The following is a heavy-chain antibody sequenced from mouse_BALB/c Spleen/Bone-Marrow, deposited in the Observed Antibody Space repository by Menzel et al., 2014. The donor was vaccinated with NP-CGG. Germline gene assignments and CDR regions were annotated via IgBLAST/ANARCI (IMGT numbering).Heavy chain of an antibody. CDR3: ARPLYGCSFAWFAY. D-gene: IGHD1-1*01. CDR1: GFTFSNSY. V-gene: IGHV1-54*02. Sequence: VQLQQSGGEVVKPGTSVKLSCKTSGFTFSNSYISWLKLKPGQSLEWIAWIIGGTGGTTYNQKFTGKAQLTVDTSSNTAYIQLSSLTTEGSAIYYCARPLYGCSFAWFAYWGQGTLVTVSA. J-gene: IGHJ3*01. CDR2: IIGGTGGT.